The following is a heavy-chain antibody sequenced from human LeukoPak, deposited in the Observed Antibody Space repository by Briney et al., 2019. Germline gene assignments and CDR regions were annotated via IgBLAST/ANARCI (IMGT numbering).Heavy chain of an antibody. D-gene: IGHD3-22*01. CDR2: IRYDGSNK. J-gene: IGHJ4*02. V-gene: IGHV3-30*02. CDR3: AKGYQGYYYDSSGQIDY. Sequence: GGSLRLSCAASGFTFSSYGMHWVRQAPGEGLEWVAFIRYDGSNKYYADSVKGRFTISRDNSKNTLYLQMNSLRAEDTAVYYCAKGYQGYYYDSSGQIDYWGQGTLVTVSS. CDR1: GFTFSSYG.